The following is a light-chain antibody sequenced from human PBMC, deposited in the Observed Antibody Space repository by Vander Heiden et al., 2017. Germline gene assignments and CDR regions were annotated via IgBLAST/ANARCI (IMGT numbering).Light chain of an antibody. CDR2: AAS. V-gene: IGKV1-16*02. CDR1: RDIGNY. Sequence: IQITHSPSSLSASVGDRVTITGRASRDIGNYLAWYQHKPGRAPKLLIYAASTLHSGVSSKFSGSGSGTDFTLTISSLQPEDFATYYCQHYKSYPCTFGPGTKVD. CDR3: QHYKSYPCT. J-gene: IGKJ3*01.